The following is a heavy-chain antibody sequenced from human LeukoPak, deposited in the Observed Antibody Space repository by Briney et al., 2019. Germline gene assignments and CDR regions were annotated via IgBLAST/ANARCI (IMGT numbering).Heavy chain of an antibody. Sequence: GESLKISCKGPGYSFTSHWIGWVRPMPGKGLEWMGIIYPHDSDTRYRPSFQGQVTISADKSISTAYLQWSSLQASDTAMYYCARRYCSGGTCYFFDSWGQGTLVTVSS. CDR3: ARRYCSGGTCYFFDS. V-gene: IGHV5-51*01. CDR2: IYPHDSDT. D-gene: IGHD2-15*01. J-gene: IGHJ5*01. CDR1: GYSFTSHW.